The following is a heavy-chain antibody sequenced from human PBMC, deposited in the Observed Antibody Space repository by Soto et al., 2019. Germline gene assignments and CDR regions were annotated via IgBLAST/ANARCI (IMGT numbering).Heavy chain of an antibody. D-gene: IGHD6-6*01. CDR3: TTDISEYSSSSVDY. V-gene: IGHV3-15*01. CDR1: GFTFSNAW. Sequence: GGSLRLSCAAPGFTFSNAWMSWVRQAPGKGLEWVGRIKSKTDGGTTDYAAPGKGRFTISRDDSKNTLYLQMNSLTTEDTAVYYCTTDISEYSSSSVDYWGQGTLVTVSS. CDR2: IKSKTDGGTT. J-gene: IGHJ4*02.